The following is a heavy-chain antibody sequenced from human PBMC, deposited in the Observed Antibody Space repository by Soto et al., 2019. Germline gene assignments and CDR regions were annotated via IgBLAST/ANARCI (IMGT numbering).Heavy chain of an antibody. Sequence: ASVKVSCKASGYTFTSYDINWVRQATGQGLEWMGWMNPNSGNTGYAQKFQGRVTMTRDTSISTAYMELSSLRDEDTAVYYCARDQVPAALLGWFDPWGQGTLVTVSS. CDR2: MNPNSGNT. CDR1: GYTFTSYD. V-gene: IGHV1-8*01. D-gene: IGHD2-2*01. CDR3: ARDQVPAALLGWFDP. J-gene: IGHJ5*02.